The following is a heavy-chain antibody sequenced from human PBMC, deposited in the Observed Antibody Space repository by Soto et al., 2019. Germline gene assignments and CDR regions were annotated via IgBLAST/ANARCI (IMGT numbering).Heavy chain of an antibody. J-gene: IGHJ3*02. V-gene: IGHV4-59*01. CDR1: GGSISSYY. Sequence: SETLSLTCTVSGGSISSYYWSWIRQPPGKGLEWIGYIYYSGSTNYNPSLKSRVTISVDTSKNQFSLKLNSVTAADTAVYYCARSSSYYPDAFDIWGQGTMVTVSS. D-gene: IGHD6-13*01. CDR2: IYYSGST. CDR3: ARSSSYYPDAFDI.